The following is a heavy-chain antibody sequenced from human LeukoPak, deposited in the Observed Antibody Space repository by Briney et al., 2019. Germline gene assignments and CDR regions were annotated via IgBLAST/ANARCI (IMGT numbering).Heavy chain of an antibody. D-gene: IGHD5-18*01. CDR1: GGSFSGYY. CDR2: INHSGST. CDR3: ARENGYRYDY. V-gene: IGHV4-34*01. Sequence: SETLSLTCAVYGGSFSGYYLSWIRQPPGKGLEWMGEINHSGSTNYNPSLKSRVTISVDTSKNQFSLKLSSVTAADTALYYCARENGYRYDYWGQGTLVTVSS. J-gene: IGHJ4*02.